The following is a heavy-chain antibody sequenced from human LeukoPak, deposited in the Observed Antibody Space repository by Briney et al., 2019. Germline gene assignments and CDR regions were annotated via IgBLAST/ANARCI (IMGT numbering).Heavy chain of an antibody. CDR3: ARGLVSSSWYSHYYYYYGMDV. D-gene: IGHD6-13*01. CDR1: GYTFTSYD. CDR2: MNPNSGNT. J-gene: IGHJ6*02. Sequence: ASVKVSCKASGYTFTSYDFNWVRQATGQGLEWMGWMNPNSGNTGYAQKFQGRVTMTRNTSISTAYMELSSLRSEDTAVYYCARGLVSSSWYSHYYYYYGMDVWGQGTTVTVSS. V-gene: IGHV1-8*01.